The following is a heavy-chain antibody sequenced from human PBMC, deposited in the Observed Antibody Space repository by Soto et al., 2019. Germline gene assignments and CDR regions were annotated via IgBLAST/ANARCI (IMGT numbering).Heavy chain of an antibody. Sequence: GGSLRLSCAASGFTFSSYSMNWVRQAPGKGLEWVSSISSSSSYIYYADSVKGRFTISRDNAKNSLYLQMNSLRAEDTAVYYCARDPPQQQLGKFDPWGQGTLVTVSS. J-gene: IGHJ5*02. D-gene: IGHD6-13*01. V-gene: IGHV3-21*01. CDR1: GFTFSSYS. CDR2: ISSSSSYI. CDR3: ARDPPQQQLGKFDP.